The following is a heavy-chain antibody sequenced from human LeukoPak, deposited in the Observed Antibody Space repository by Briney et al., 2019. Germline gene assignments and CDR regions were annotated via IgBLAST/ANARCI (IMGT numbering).Heavy chain of an antibody. D-gene: IGHD3-10*01. CDR1: AGSISSYY. Sequence: SASLSLTCTVSAGSISSYYSSWIRQPPRRGLEWIGYIYFSGSTNYNPPLKSRVTISVDTSKNQFSLKLSSVTAADTAVYYCARGVDRAYYYGSGRNYFDYWGQGTLVTVSS. J-gene: IGHJ4*02. CDR2: IYFSGST. V-gene: IGHV4-59*01. CDR3: ARGVDRAYYYGSGRNYFDY.